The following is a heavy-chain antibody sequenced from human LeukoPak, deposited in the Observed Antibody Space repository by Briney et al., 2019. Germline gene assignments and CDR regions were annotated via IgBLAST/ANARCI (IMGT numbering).Heavy chain of an antibody. CDR2: IYYSGST. D-gene: IGHD6-19*01. J-gene: IGHJ4*02. CDR1: GGSISNCY. Sequence: SETLSLTCTVSGGSISNCYWSWIRQPPGKGLEWIGYIYYSGSTNYNPSLKSRVTISIDTSKNQFSLRLSSVTAADTAVYYCARGSSSGWYEDYWGQGTLVTVSS. CDR3: ARGSSSGWYEDY. V-gene: IGHV4-59*01.